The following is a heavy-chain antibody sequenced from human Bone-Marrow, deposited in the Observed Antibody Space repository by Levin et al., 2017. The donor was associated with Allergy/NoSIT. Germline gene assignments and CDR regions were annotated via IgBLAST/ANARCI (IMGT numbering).Heavy chain of an antibody. V-gene: IGHV1-46*01. CDR3: ARANYYDSSGYYSNWFDP. D-gene: IGHD3-22*01. J-gene: IGHJ5*02. Sequence: GESLKISCKASGYTFTTYYIHWVRQAPGQGLEWIGVINPSGGDTNYAQRFQGRVTMTRDTSTSTVYMDLSSLRSDDTAVYYCARANYYDSSGYYSNWFDPWGQGTLVTVSS. CDR2: INPSGGDT. CDR1: GYTFTTYY.